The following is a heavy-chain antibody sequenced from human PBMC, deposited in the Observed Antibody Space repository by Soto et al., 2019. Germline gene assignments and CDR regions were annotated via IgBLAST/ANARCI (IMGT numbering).Heavy chain of an antibody. D-gene: IGHD3-3*01. V-gene: IGHV3-23*01. CDR1: GFTFSSYA. J-gene: IGHJ6*02. CDR2: ISGSGGST. CDR3: AKATSRFVVYGLDV. Sequence: GVSLRLSCAASGFTFSSYAMSWVRQAPGKGLEWVSAISGSGGSTYYADSVKGRFTISRDNSKNTLYLQMNSLRAEDTAVYYCAKATSRFVVYGLDVWGQGTTVTVSS.